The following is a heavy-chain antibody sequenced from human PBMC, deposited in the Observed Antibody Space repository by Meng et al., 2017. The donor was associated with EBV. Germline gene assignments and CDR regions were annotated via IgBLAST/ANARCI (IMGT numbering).Heavy chain of an antibody. J-gene: IGHJ4*02. D-gene: IGHD3-16*02. CDR3: ARVATYDYIWGSYRYNYFDY. CDR1: GGACSSSG. Sequence: QVPVVLSVADIKCSVLRVKVPPNDFGGACSSSGLTRVGPAPGQGLDWMGGIIPFFGTANYAQKFQGRVTITADKSTSTAYMELSSLRSEDTAVYYCARVATYDYIWGSYRYNYFDYWGQGTLVTVSS. CDR2: IIPFFGTA. V-gene: IGHV1-69*06.